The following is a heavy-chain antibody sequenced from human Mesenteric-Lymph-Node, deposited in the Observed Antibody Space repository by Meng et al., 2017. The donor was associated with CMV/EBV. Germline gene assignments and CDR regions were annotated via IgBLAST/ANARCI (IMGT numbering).Heavy chain of an antibody. D-gene: IGHD2-2*01. CDR3: ARGYCSRTICWFDP. V-gene: IGHV4-30-4*08. J-gene: IGHJ5*02. CDR1: GGSISSGDYY. Sequence: SGGSISSGDYYWSWIRQPPGKGLEWIGYIYYSGSTYYKPSLKSRVTISADTSKNQFSLKLSSVTAADTAVYYCARGYCSRTICWFDPWGQGTLVTVSS. CDR2: IYYSGST.